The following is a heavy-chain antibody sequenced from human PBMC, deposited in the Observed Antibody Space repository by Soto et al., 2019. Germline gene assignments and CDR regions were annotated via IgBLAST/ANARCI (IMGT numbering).Heavy chain of an antibody. V-gene: IGHV4-34*01. J-gene: IGHJ5*02. CDR2: INHSGST. Sequence: QVQLQQWGAGLLKPSETLSLTCAVYGGSFSGYYWSWIRQPPGKGLEWIGEINHSGSTNYNPSLKSRVTISVDTSKNQFSLKLSSVTAADTAVYYCARGRRSTSCYRLCTNWFDPWGQGTLVTVSS. CDR3: ARGRRSTSCYRLCTNWFDP. D-gene: IGHD2-2*01. CDR1: GGSFSGYY.